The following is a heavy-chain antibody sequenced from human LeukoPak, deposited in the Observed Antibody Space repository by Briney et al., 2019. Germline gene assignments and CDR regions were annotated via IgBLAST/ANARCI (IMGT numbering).Heavy chain of an antibody. V-gene: IGHV3-9*01. CDR2: ISWNSGSI. CDR1: GFTFDDYA. D-gene: IGHD6-13*01. J-gene: IGHJ4*02. CDR3: AKDLIAAAGSGFDY. Sequence: PGGSLRLSCAASGFTFDDYAMHWVRQAPGKGLEWVSGISWNSGSIGYADSVKGRFTISRDNAKNSLYLQMNSLRAEDTALYYCAKDLIAAAGSGFDYWGQGTLVTVSS.